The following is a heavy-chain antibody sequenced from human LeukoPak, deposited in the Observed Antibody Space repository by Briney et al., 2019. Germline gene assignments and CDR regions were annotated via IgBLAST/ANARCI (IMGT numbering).Heavy chain of an antibody. CDR2: ISGDGGST. J-gene: IGHJ3*02. D-gene: IGHD4-17*01. V-gene: IGHV3-43*02. CDR1: GFTFDDYA. CDR3: AKVGDYGDYWAFDI. Sequence: GGSLRLSCAASGFTFDDYAMHWVRQAPGKGLEWVSLISGDGGSTYYADFVKGRFTISRDNSKNSLYLQMNSLRTEDTALYYCAKVGDYGDYWAFDIWGQGTMVTVSS.